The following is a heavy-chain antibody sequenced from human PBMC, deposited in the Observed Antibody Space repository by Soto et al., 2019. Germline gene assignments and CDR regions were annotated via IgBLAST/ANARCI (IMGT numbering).Heavy chain of an antibody. V-gene: IGHV4-59*13. D-gene: IGHD6-19*01. J-gene: IGHJ4*02. CDR1: GASITAYC. CDR2: VYHTGST. CDR3: ARRLFGSGWTLDY. Sequence: XETLTLTCDVSGASITAYCWSWIRQAPGKGLDWIGNVYHTGSTDYNSSLRSRVTISVDTSKNQFSLNMNSVTAADTAVYYCARRLFGSGWTLDYWGQGDLVTVSS.